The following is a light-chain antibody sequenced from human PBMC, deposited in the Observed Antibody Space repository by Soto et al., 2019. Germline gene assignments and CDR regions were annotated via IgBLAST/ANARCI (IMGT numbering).Light chain of an antibody. V-gene: IGLV1-47*02. CDR3: AAWDDSLSAHVV. CDR2: SNN. J-gene: IGLJ2*01. Sequence: QAVVTQPPSASGTPGQRVTISCSGSSSNIGSNYVYWYQQLPGTAPKLLIYSNNQRPSGVPDGFSGSKSGTSASLAIGGLLSEDEADYYCAAWDDSLSAHVVFGGGTKLTVL. CDR1: SSNIGSNY.